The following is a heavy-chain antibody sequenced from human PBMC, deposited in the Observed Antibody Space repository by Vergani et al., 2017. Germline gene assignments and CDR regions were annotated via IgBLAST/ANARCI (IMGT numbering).Heavy chain of an antibody. CDR3: ARDLLTYCGGDCYSGFDY. Sequence: EVQLLESGGGLVQPGGSLRLSCAASGFTFSSYAMSWVRQAPGKGLEWVAAISGSGGSTYYADSVKGRFTISRDNSKNTLYLQMNSLRAEDTAVYYCARDLLTYCGGDCYSGFDYWSQATLVTVSS. V-gene: IGHV3-23*01. CDR2: ISGSGGST. D-gene: IGHD2-21*02. J-gene: IGHJ4*02. CDR1: GFTFSSYA.